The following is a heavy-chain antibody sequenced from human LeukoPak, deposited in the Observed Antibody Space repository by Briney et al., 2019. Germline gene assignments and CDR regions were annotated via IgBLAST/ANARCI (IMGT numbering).Heavy chain of an antibody. V-gene: IGHV4-4*07. CDR2: ISPSGST. CDR3: ATGDDSSVDQ. Sequence: PSETLSLXCXXXXXXIGNXMWSWIRQPAGRGLEWIGRISPSGSTTYNPSPKSRVTMSLDTSKNQLSLRLSSVTAADTAVYFCATGDDSSVDQWGRGTPVIVSS. CDR1: XXXIGNXM. J-gene: IGHJ5*02. D-gene: IGHD7-27*01.